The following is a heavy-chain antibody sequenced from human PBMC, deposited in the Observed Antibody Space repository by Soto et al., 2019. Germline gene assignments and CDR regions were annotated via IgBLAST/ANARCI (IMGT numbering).Heavy chain of an antibody. V-gene: IGHV4-30-4*01. D-gene: IGHD2-2*01. CDR3: GRDLTSNANCIDP. CDR2: IYYTGKT. J-gene: IGHJ5*02. Sequence: PSETLSLTCSVSGDYIHVGGYYWTWIRQRPGKGLEWMGYIYYTGKTYYNPSLESRLTMSVDRSKYQFSMRLTSVTAADTAVYFCGRDLTSNANCIDPWGQGTLVTVSS. CDR1: GDYIHVGGYY.